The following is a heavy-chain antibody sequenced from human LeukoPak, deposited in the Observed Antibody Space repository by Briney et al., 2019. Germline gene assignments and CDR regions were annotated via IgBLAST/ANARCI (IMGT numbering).Heavy chain of an antibody. J-gene: IGHJ4*02. D-gene: IGHD3-10*01. CDR2: IKQDGSEK. CDR3: ARDWGLWFGELSGEDY. Sequence: GGSLRLSCAASGFTFSSYWMSWVRQAPGKGLEWVANIKQDGSEKYYVDSVKGRFTISRDNAKNSLYLQMNSLRAEDTAVYYCARDWGLWFGELSGEDYWGQGTLATVSS. CDR1: GFTFSSYW. V-gene: IGHV3-7*03.